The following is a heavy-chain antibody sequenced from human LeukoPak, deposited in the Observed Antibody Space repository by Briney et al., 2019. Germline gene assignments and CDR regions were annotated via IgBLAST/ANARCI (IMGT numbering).Heavy chain of an antibody. CDR1: GFPFSPDW. V-gene: IGHV3-7*01. CDR3: ASLDTAAIRTGGY. D-gene: IGHD5-18*01. CDR2: IKKSGSET. Sequence: GSLSLSCAASGFPFSPDWMSWVRQAPGKGLEWVAMIKKSGSETHYVDSVKGRFTISRDSARNSLYLQMNSLKADDTAVYYCASLDTAAIRTGGYWGQGTLVTVSS. J-gene: IGHJ4*02.